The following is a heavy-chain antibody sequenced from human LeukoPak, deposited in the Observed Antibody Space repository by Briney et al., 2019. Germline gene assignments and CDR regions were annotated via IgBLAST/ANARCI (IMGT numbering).Heavy chain of an antibody. CDR2: IGSSGGGI. Sequence: GGSLGLSCAAFGFTLSTYTWYWFRHPPGKRLEWVSIIGSSGGGIHYADSVKGRFTISRDNSKNALYLQMNSLRVEDTAVYYCAIDPNWGTHSWGQGVLVTVSS. V-gene: IGHV3-23*01. D-gene: IGHD7-27*01. CDR1: GFTLSTYT. CDR3: AIDPNWGTHS. J-gene: IGHJ4*02.